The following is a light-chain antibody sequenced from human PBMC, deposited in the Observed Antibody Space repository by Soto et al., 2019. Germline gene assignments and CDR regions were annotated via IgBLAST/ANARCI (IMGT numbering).Light chain of an antibody. J-gene: IGKJ5*01. Sequence: DLQMTQSPSTLSASVGDRITITCRASQSIKHCLKWYQQKPGKAPKLLIYAASSLQSGVPSRFSGSGSGTDFTLTIISLQPEDFATYYCQQNYGTPPTFGQGTRLEIK. V-gene: IGKV1-39*01. CDR2: AAS. CDR3: QQNYGTPPT. CDR1: QSIKHC.